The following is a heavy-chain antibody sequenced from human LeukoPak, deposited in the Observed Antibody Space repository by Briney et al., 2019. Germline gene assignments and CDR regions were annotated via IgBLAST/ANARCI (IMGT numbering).Heavy chain of an antibody. J-gene: IGHJ4*02. CDR1: GYSFTSYW. CDR3: ARRVWFGELSNPFDY. Sequence: GESLKISCKGSGYSFTSYWIGWVRQMPGKGLEWMGIIYPGDSDTRYSPSFQGQVTISADKSISTAYLQWSSLKASDTAMYYCARRVWFGELSNPFDYWGQGTLVTVSS. V-gene: IGHV5-51*01. CDR2: IYPGDSDT. D-gene: IGHD3-10*01.